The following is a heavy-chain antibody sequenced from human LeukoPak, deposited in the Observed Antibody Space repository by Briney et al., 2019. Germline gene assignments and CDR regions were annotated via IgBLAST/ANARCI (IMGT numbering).Heavy chain of an antibody. V-gene: IGHV4-4*07. J-gene: IGHJ6*02. D-gene: IGHD3-3*01. CDR1: GGSISSYY. CDR3: ARDGPFWSGYYNYYYGMDV. Sequence: SETLSLTCTVSGGSISSYYWSWIRQPAGKGLEWIGRIYTSGSTNYNPSPKSRVTMSVDTSKNQFSLKLSSVTAADTAVYYCARDGPFWSGYYNYYYGMDVWGQGTTVTVSS. CDR2: IYTSGST.